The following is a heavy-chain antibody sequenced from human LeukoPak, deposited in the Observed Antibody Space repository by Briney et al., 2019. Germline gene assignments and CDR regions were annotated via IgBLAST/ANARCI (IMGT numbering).Heavy chain of an antibody. D-gene: IGHD6-19*01. CDR3: ARALQWLEIPHAFDI. CDR2: ISTSGSTI. CDR1: GFTFSSYE. J-gene: IGHJ3*02. Sequence: GGSLRLSCAASGFTFSSYEMNWVRQAPGKGLEWVSYISTSGSTIYYADSVKGRFTISRDNAKNSLYLQMNSLRAEDTALYYCARALQWLEIPHAFDIWGQGTMVTVSS. V-gene: IGHV3-48*03.